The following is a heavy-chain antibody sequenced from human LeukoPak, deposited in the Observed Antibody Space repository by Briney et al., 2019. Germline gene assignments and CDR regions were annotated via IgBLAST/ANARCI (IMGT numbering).Heavy chain of an antibody. CDR3: ARGRENMITFGGVIAPHYYYGMDV. D-gene: IGHD3-16*02. J-gene: IGHJ6*02. Sequence: SETLSLTCAVYGGSFSGYYWSWIRQPPGKGLEWIGEINHSGSTNYNPSLKSRVTISVDTSKNQFSLKLSSVTAADTAVYYCARGRENMITFGGVIAPHYYYGMDVWGQGTTVTASS. CDR2: INHSGST. V-gene: IGHV4-34*01. CDR1: GGSFSGYY.